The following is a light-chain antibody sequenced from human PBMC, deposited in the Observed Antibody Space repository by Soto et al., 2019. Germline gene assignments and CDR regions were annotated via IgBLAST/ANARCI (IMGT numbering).Light chain of an antibody. J-gene: IGKJ2*01. CDR2: WAS. CDR3: QQYSSTPPT. V-gene: IGKV4-1*01. CDR1: QSVLYSSNNKNY. Sequence: DIVMTQSPDSLAVSLGERATINCKSSQSVLYSSNNKNYLAWYQQKPGQPPKLLIYWASTRESGVPDRFSGSGSGTDFTLTISSLQAEDVAFYYCQQYSSTPPTFGQGTKLEIK.